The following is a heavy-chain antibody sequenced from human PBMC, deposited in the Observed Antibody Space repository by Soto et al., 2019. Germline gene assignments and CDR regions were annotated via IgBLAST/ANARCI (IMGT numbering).Heavy chain of an antibody. CDR3: ASSTTVTTEIDY. CDR1: GFTFSSYG. J-gene: IGHJ4*02. CDR2: IWYDGSNK. Sequence: GGSLRLSCAASGFTFSSYGMHWVRQAPGKGLEWVAVIWYDGSNKYYADSVKGRFTISRDNSKNTLYLQMNSLRAEDTAVYYCASSTTVTTEIDYWGQGTLVTVSS. D-gene: IGHD4-4*01. V-gene: IGHV3-33*01.